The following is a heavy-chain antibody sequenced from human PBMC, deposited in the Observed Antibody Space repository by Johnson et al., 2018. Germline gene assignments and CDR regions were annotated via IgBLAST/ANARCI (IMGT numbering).Heavy chain of an antibody. CDR2: ISSSGSTI. CDR1: GFTFSDYY. J-gene: IGHJ3*02. D-gene: IGHD1-26*01. V-gene: IGHV3-11*04. Sequence: QVQLVESGGGLVKPGGSRRFSCAASGFTFSDYYMSWIRQAPGKGLEWISYISSSGSTIYYADSLKGRFTISRDNAKNSLYLQMNSLRAEDTAVYYCARVIAGAHSTNSFDIWGQGTMVTVSS. CDR3: ARVIAGAHSTNSFDI.